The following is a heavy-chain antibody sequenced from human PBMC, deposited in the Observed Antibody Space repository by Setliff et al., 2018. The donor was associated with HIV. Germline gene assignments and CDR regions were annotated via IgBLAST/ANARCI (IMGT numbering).Heavy chain of an antibody. CDR2: IYSGGTT. V-gene: IGHV4-39*07. CDR1: GGSISSSSYY. J-gene: IGHJ5*02. D-gene: IGHD3-22*01. Sequence: SETLSLTCTVSGGSISSSSYYWGWIRQPPGKGLEWIGNIYSGGTTYYNSSLRSRVTISVDTSKNRFSLKLNSVTAADTAVYYCARHAVPHYYDSSGQSWGPGTLVTVSS. CDR3: ARHAVPHYYDSSGQS.